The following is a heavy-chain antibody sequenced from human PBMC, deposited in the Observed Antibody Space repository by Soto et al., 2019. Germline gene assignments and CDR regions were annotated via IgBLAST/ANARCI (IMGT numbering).Heavy chain of an antibody. CDR1: GFTFITYG. J-gene: IGHJ4*02. Sequence: GGSLRLSCASSGFTFITYGMHWVRQAPGKGLEWVALISYDGTDKFHGDSVKGRFAISRDNPKSTLFLRMNSLRPDDTAVYFCAAHSGKYWNHFDYWGLGTLVTVSS. D-gene: IGHD1-1*01. CDR2: ISYDGTDK. CDR3: AAHSGKYWNHFDY. V-gene: IGHV3-30*03.